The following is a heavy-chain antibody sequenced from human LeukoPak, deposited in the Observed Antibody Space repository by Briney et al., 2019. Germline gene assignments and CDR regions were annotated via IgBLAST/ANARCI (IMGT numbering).Heavy chain of an antibody. J-gene: IGHJ4*02. Sequence: GGSLRLSCAASGFTFSNYAMHWVRQAPGKGLEWVTVISFDGSNKYYADSVKGRFTISRDNSKNTLYLQMNSLRPEDTAVYYCARESVVVVPAAILDYWGQGTLVTVSS. CDR3: ARESVVVVPAAILDY. CDR2: ISFDGSNK. CDR1: GFTFSNYA. V-gene: IGHV3-30*04. D-gene: IGHD2-2*01.